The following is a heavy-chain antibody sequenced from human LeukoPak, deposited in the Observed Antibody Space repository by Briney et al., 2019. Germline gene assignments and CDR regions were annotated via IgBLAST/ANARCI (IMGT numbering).Heavy chain of an antibody. J-gene: IGHJ4*02. CDR1: GHTFSGYY. CDR2: INPNSGGT. CDR3: ARGSAEKDYDSSGFDY. Sequence: ASVKVSCKASGHTFSGYYLHWVRQAPGQGLEWMGWINPNSGGTNYAQNFQGRVTMTRDTSISTAYMELSRLISDDTAVYYCARGSAEKDYDSSGFDYWGQGNLVTVSS. V-gene: IGHV1-2*02. D-gene: IGHD3-22*01.